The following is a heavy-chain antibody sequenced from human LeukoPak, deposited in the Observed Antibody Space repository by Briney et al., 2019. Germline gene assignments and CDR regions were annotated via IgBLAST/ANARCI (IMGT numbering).Heavy chain of an antibody. CDR2: IYYSGNT. Sequence: SETLSLTCTVSSGSISSSPYYWGWIRQPPGKGLDWIGSIYYSGNTYDNPSLRSRVTISVDRSKNQFSLKLTSVTAADTAVYYCVRPGGQWDYGGDENYFDYWGQGTLVTVSS. CDR3: VRPGGQWDYGGDENYFDY. D-gene: IGHD2-21*02. V-gene: IGHV4-39*01. J-gene: IGHJ4*02. CDR1: SGSISSSPYY.